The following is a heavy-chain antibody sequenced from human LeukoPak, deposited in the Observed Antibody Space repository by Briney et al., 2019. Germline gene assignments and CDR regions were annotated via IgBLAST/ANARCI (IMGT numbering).Heavy chain of an antibody. D-gene: IGHD3-10*01. CDR3: APPVPHGSDPSLYYYPLDV. CDR2: IIGDGRVT. Sequence: PVGSLRLSCAASVVTFSNEVMHWGREVPGNGVRWCSRIIGDGRVTAYADSCKGRVTISRDNSKHPLSLQMNSLSAQEPAVHYSAPPVPHGSDPSLYYYPLDVWGKGTTATISS. V-gene: IGHV3-74*01. J-gene: IGHJ6*03. CDR1: VVTFSNEV.